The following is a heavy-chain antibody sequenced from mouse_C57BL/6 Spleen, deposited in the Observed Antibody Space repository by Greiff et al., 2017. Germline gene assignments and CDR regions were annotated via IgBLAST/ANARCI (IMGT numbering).Heavy chain of an antibody. Sequence: QVQLQQSGPELVKPGASVKISCKASGYAFSSSWMNWVKQRPGKGLEWIGRIYPGDGDTNYNGKFKGKATLTADKSSSTAYMQLSSLTSEDSAVYFCARGGLLLGYFDVWGTGTTVTVSS. J-gene: IGHJ1*03. CDR1: GYAFSSSW. CDR2: IYPGDGDT. V-gene: IGHV1-82*01. D-gene: IGHD2-3*01. CDR3: ARGGLLLGYFDV.